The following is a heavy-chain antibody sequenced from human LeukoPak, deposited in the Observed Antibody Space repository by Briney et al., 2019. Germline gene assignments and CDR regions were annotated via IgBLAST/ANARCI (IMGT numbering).Heavy chain of an antibody. J-gene: IGHJ4*02. V-gene: IGHV3-30*19. D-gene: IGHD3-22*01. Sequence: GRSLRLSCAASGFIFSTYGMHWVRQAPGKGLEWVAVIWYDGSNKYYADSVKGRFTISRDNSKNTLYLQMNSLRAEDTAVYYCARGNGGYYYWGQGTLVTVSS. CDR3: ARGNGGYYY. CDR2: IWYDGSNK. CDR1: GFIFSTYG.